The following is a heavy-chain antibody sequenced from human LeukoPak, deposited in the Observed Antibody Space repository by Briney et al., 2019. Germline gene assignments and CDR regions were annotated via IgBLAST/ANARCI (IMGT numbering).Heavy chain of an antibody. D-gene: IGHD6-19*01. V-gene: IGHV3-30*02. CDR1: GFTFSSYG. CDR3: AKGHSSGWYRYFDY. Sequence: GGSLRLSCAASGFTFSSYGMHWVRQAPGKGLEWVAFIRYDGSNKYYADSVKGRFTISRDNSKNTLYLQMNSLRAVDTAVYYCAKGHSSGWYRYFDYWGQGTLVTVSS. J-gene: IGHJ4*02. CDR2: IRYDGSNK.